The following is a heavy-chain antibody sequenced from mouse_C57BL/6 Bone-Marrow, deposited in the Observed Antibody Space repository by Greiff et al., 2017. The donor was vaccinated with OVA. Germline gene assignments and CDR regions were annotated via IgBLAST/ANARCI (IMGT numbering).Heavy chain of an antibody. CDR3: ARLWDGY. V-gene: IGHV1-26*01. CDR1: GYTFTDYY. J-gene: IGHJ2*01. Sequence: VQLQQSGPELVKPGASVKISCKASGYTFTDYYMNWVKQSNGKSLEWIGDINPNNGGTSYNQKFKGKATLTVDKSSSTAYMELRSLTSEDSAVYYCARLWDGYWGQGTTLTVSS. D-gene: IGHD4-1*01. CDR2: INPNNGGT.